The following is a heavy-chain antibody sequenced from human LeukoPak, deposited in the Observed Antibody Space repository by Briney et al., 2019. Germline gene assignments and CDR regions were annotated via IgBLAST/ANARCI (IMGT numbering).Heavy chain of an antibody. J-gene: IGHJ4*02. V-gene: IGHV3-48*04. CDR2: IGISSGPL. CDR1: GFTFNNYA. Sequence: GGSLRLSCAASGFTFNNYAMNWVRQTPGGRLEWVSFIGISSGPLFYADSVKGRFTISRDNAKASVYLRRNRLRAEDTVVYYCARAKGYTASNSFAGGGQG. D-gene: IGHD5-24*01. CDR3: ARAKGYTASNSFAG.